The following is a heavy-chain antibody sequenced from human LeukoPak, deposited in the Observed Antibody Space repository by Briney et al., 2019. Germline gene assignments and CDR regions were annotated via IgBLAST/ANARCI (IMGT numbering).Heavy chain of an antibody. CDR1: SGSISSIHYY. Sequence: PSETLSLTCTVSSGSISSIHYYWSWIRQPPGKGLEWIGYIYYSGSTYYNPSLKSRVTISVDTSKNQFSLKLSSVTAADTAVYYCARGSGDFWSGYPYYYYYYMDVWGKGTTVTVSS. CDR3: ARGSGDFWSGYPYYYYYYMDV. CDR2: IYYSGST. J-gene: IGHJ6*03. D-gene: IGHD3-3*01. V-gene: IGHV4-30-4*02.